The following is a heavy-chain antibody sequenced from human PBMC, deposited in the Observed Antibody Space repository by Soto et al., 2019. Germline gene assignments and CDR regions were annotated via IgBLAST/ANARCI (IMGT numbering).Heavy chain of an antibody. V-gene: IGHV3-48*01. CDR1: GITFSGNG. CDR3: ARGMGITATGRYDY. CDR2: IASSSSTI. D-gene: IGHD6-13*01. Sequence: EVQLVESGGGSVQPGGSLRLSCAASGITFSGNGMNWVRQAPGKGVEWVSYIASSSSTIYYAASVKGRFTISRDNAKNSLYLQLNSLRVDDTAVYYCARGMGITATGRYDYWGQGILVTVSS. J-gene: IGHJ4*02.